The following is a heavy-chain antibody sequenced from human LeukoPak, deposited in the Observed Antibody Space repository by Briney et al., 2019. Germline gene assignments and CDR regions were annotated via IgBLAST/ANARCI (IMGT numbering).Heavy chain of an antibody. J-gene: IGHJ4*02. CDR2: IIPIFGTA. V-gene: IGHV1-69*13. CDR1: GGTFSRYA. CDR3: ARAYCSGGSCYSGY. Sequence: ASVKVSCKASGGTFSRYAISWVRQAPGQGLEWMGGIIPIFGTANYAQKFQGRVTITADESTSTAYMELSSLRSEDTAVYYCARAYCSGGSCYSGYWGQGTLVTVSS. D-gene: IGHD2-15*01.